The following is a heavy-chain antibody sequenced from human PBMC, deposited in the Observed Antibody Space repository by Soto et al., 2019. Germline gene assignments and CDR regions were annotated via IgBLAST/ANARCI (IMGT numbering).Heavy chain of an antibody. D-gene: IGHD6-19*01. J-gene: IGHJ6*02. CDR1: GFTLTSSA. V-gene: IGHV1-58*02. CDR3: AMLGGWSGGSSGMDV. Sequence: SVKVSCKASGFTLTSSAMQWVRQARGQRLEWIGWIVVGSGHTNYAQKFQERVTITRDMSTSTAYMELRSLKSEDTAVYYCAMLGGWSGGSSGMDVWGQGTTVTVSS. CDR2: IVVGSGHT.